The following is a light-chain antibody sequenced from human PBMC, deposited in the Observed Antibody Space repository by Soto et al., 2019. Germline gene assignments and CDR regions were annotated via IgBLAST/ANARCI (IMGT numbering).Light chain of an antibody. CDR1: GSSIGSNP. CDR2: LND. V-gene: IGLV1-44*01. CDR3: SVWDDSMHARV. J-gene: IGLJ3*02. Sequence: QSVLTQPPAASGPPGQKVTISCSGSGSSIGSNPVNWFQQLPGAAPTLLIYLNDQRPSGVPPRFSGSKSGTSASLAISGLQSEDEADYYCSVWDDSMHARVFGGGTKLTVL.